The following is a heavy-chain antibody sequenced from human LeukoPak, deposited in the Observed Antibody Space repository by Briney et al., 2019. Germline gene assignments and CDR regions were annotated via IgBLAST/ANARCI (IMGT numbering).Heavy chain of an antibody. Sequence: PGGSLRLSCAASGFTFSSYEMNWVRQAPGKGLEWVSYICSSGSTKYYADSVKGRFTISRDNAKNSLYLEMNSLRAEDTAVYYCAELGITTIRGVWGKGTTVTISS. CDR2: ICSSGSTK. CDR3: AELGITTIRGV. CDR1: GFTFSSYE. V-gene: IGHV3-48*03. J-gene: IGHJ6*03. D-gene: IGHD3-22*01.